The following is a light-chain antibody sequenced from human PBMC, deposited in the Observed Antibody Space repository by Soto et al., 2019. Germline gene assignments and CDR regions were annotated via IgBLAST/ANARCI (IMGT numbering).Light chain of an antibody. CDR1: QSVSSSY. J-gene: IGKJ1*01. V-gene: IGKV3-20*01. CDR2: GAS. CDR3: QQYGSSPQT. Sequence: EIVLTQSPGTLSLSPGARDPLSCRASQSVSSSYLAWYQQKPGQAPRLLIYGASSRATGIPDRFSGSGSGTDFTLTISRLEPEDFAVYYCQQYGSSPQTFGQGTKVDIK.